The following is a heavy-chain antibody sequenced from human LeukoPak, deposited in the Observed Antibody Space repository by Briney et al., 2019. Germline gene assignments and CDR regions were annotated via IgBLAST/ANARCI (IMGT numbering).Heavy chain of an antibody. CDR3: ARARVTYYDFWSGFDP. J-gene: IGHJ5*02. D-gene: IGHD3-3*01. V-gene: IGHV4-34*01. Sequence: SETLSLTCAVYGGSFSGYYWSWIRQPPGKGLEWIGEINHSGSTNYNPSLKSRVTISVDTSKNQFSLKLSSVTAADTAVCYCARARVTYYDFWSGFDPWGQGTLVTVSS. CDR2: INHSGST. CDR1: GGSFSGYY.